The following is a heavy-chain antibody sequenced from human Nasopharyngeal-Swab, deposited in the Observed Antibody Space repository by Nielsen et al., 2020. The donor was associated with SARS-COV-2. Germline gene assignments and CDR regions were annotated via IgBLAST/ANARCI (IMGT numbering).Heavy chain of an antibody. CDR1: GYSFTSHM. J-gene: IGHJ4*02. Sequence: ASVKVSCKASGYSFTSHMTVWVRQAPGHGLEWMGWINPNSGKPTYAPDFTGRFVFSLDSSVTTARLEISSLKADDTAIYYCARSPPWWQRASYFDYWGQGTLVTVSS. CDR3: ARSPPWWQRASYFDY. D-gene: IGHD5-12*01. V-gene: IGHV7-4-1*01. CDR2: INPNSGKP.